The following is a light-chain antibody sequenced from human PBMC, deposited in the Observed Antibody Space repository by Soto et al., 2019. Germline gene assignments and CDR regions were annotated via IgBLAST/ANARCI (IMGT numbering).Light chain of an antibody. V-gene: IGKV1-12*01. CDR2: AAS. CDR1: KAFARW. J-gene: IGKJ4*01. CDR3: KQSKTFPLT. Sequence: DIQITQSQSSLSESVGERVTIPCRASKAFARWLAWYQQKPGKAPKVLIYAASNLRSGVPSRFSGSGSGIDFSLTISSLQPEDLATYYCKQSKTFPLTFGGGTKVEIK.